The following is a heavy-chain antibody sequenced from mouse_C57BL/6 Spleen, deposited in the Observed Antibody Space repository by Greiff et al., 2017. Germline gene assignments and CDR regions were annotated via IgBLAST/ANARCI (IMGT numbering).Heavy chain of an antibody. CDR1: GYTFTDYN. J-gene: IGHJ3*01. V-gene: IGHV1-22*01. CDR2: INPNNGGT. Sequence: VQLKQSGPERVKPGASVKMSCKASGYTFTDYNMPWVKQSLGKSLEGIGYINPNNGGTSTNQKLKGKATLTVNQSSSAVYMQISILSSEDSAVYYCACYSNFWFAYWGQGTLVTVSA. D-gene: IGHD2-5*01. CDR3: ACYSNFWFAY.